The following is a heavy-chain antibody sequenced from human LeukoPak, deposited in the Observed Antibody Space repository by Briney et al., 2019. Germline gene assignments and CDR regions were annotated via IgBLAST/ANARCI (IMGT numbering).Heavy chain of an antibody. CDR1: GFTFSSYW. CDR2: IKHDGSDK. Sequence: GGPLRLSCAASGFTFSSYWMTWVRQAPGKGLEWVANIKHDGSDKYFMDSVKGRFTISRDNAKNSLHLQMNSLRAEDTAVYYCARILPLRVPAAMGDWGQGTLVTVSS. CDR3: ARILPLRVPAAMGD. D-gene: IGHD2-2*01. J-gene: IGHJ4*02. V-gene: IGHV3-7*01.